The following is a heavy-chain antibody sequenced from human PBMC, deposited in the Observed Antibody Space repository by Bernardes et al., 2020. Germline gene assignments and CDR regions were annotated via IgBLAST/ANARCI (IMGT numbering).Heavy chain of an antibody. CDR1: GFTFSSYA. V-gene: IGHV3-30*04. CDR3: ASRRGGGGGGDYYGMDV. Sequence: GGSLRLSCAASGFTFSSYAMHWVRQAPGKGLEWVAVISYDGSNKYYADSVKGRFTISRDNSKNTLYLQMNSLRAEDTAVYYCASRRGGGGGGDYYGMDVWGQGTTVTVSS. J-gene: IGHJ6*02. CDR2: ISYDGSNK. D-gene: IGHD2-21*01.